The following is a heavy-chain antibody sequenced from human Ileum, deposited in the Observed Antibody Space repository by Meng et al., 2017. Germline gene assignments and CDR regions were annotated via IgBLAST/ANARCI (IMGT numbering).Heavy chain of an antibody. CDR2: IWSDGGIE. Sequence: VQLGEAGGGVVQPGRSLRLSCVASGISFSTSGMHWVRQGPGKGLEWVAMIWSDGGIEYYADSVKGRFTISRDNSKNTVDLQMDSLRAEDTAVYYCARDRGVRDLDHWGQGTLVTVSS. CDR1: GISFSTSG. J-gene: IGHJ4*02. CDR3: ARDRGVRDLDH. V-gene: IGHV3-33*01. D-gene: IGHD3-10*01.